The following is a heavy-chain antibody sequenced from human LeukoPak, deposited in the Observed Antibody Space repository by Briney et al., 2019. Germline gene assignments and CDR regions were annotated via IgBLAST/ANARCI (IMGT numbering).Heavy chain of an antibody. J-gene: IGHJ4*02. CDR2: INPNSGGT. Sequence: GASVKVSCKASGYTFTGYYMHWERQAPGQGLEWMGWINPNSGGTNYAQKFQGRVTMTRDTSISTAYMELSRLRSDDTAVYYCARGPDYGDYCWDYWGQGTLVTVSS. D-gene: IGHD4-17*01. CDR3: ARGPDYGDYCWDY. CDR1: GYTFTGYY. V-gene: IGHV1-2*02.